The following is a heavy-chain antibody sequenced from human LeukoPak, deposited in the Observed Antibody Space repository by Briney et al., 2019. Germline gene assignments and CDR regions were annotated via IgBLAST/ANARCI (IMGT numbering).Heavy chain of an antibody. D-gene: IGHD5-24*01. CDR3: AKEGRSLQTY. Sequence: GGSLRLSCAASGFIFSSNWMSWVRLAPGKGLEWVANIKEDGTETYYVDSVKGRFTISRDNAKNSLYLQMNSLRVEDTSVYYCAKEGRSLQTYWGQGTLVTVSS. CDR2: IKEDGTET. V-gene: IGHV3-7*03. CDR1: GFIFSSNW. J-gene: IGHJ4*02.